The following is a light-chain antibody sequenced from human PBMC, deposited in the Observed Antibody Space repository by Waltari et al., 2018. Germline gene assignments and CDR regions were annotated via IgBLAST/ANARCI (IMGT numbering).Light chain of an antibody. J-gene: IGLJ3*02. V-gene: IGLV2-14*03. CDR3: SSYTSSSTLV. CDR2: DVS. CDR1: SSDVGRYNY. Sequence: QSALTQPASVSGSPGQSITISCTGASSDVGRYNYVSWYQQYPGTAPKLIIYDVSNRPSGVSNRFSGSKSGNTASLTISGLQADDEADYYCSSYTSSSTLVFGGGTKLTVL.